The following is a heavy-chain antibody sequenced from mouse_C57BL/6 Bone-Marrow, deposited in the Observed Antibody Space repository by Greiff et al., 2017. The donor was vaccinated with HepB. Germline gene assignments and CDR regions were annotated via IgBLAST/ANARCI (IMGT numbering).Heavy chain of an antibody. D-gene: IGHD1-1*01. CDR3: ARGKVGYYYAHYFDY. CDR2: IYPGSGST. V-gene: IGHV1-55*01. CDR1: GYTFTSYW. J-gene: IGHJ2*01. Sequence: VKLQQPGAELVKPGASVKMSCKASGYTFTSYWITWVKQRPGQGLEWIGDIYPGSGSTNYNEKFKSKATLTVDTSSSTAYMQLSSLTSEDSAVYYCARGKVGYYYAHYFDYWGQGTTLTVSS.